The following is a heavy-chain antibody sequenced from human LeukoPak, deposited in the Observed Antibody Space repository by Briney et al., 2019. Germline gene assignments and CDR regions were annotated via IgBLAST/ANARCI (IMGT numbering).Heavy chain of an antibody. Sequence: SETLSLTCTVSGGSISSSSYYWGWIRQPPGKGLEWIASIYYSRSTHYNPSLKSRVTISVDTSKNQFSLRLTSVTAADTAVYYCARQTGSGLFILPGGQGTLVTVSS. D-gene: IGHD3/OR15-3a*01. CDR2: IYYSRST. J-gene: IGHJ4*02. CDR1: GGSISSSSYY. V-gene: IGHV4-39*01. CDR3: ARQTGSGLFILP.